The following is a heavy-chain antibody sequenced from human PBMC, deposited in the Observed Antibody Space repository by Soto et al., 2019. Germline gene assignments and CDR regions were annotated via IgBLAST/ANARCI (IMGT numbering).Heavy chain of an antibody. V-gene: IGHV1-69*01. J-gene: IGHJ6*02. CDR3: ARSQGSSTSLEIYYYYYYGMDV. Sequence: QVQLVQSGAEVKKPGSSVQVSCKASGGTFSSYAISWVRQAPGQGLEWMGGIIPISDTTNYAQKFQGRVTITADEYTSTANMELSSLRSEDTAVYYCARSQGSSTSLEIYYYYYYGMDVWGQGTTVTVSS. CDR2: IIPISDTT. D-gene: IGHD2-2*01. CDR1: GGTFSSYA.